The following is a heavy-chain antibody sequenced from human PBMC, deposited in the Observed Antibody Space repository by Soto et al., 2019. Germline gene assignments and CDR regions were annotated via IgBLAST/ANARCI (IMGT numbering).Heavy chain of an antibody. CDR1: GFTFSSYG. J-gene: IGHJ5*02. D-gene: IGHD6-13*01. CDR3: ASVSSSWGFDP. CDR2: ISYDGSST. V-gene: IGHV3-30*03. Sequence: GGSLRLSCAASGFTFSSYGMHWVRQAPGKGLEWVAVISYDGSSTSYADSVKGRFTISRDNAKNTLYLQMNSLRAEDTAVYYCASVSSSWGFDPWGQGTLVTAPQ.